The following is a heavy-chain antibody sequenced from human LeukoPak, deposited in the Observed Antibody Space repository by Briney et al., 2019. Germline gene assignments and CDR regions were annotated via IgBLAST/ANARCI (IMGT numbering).Heavy chain of an antibody. J-gene: IGHJ4*02. Sequence: GGSLRLSCAASGFTFSSYAMHWVRQAPGKGLVWVSRINSDGSSTTYADSVKGRFTISRDNAKNTLYLQMNSLRAEDTAVYYCAREPYYYDSSGYYSLHYFDYWGQGTLVTVSS. D-gene: IGHD3-22*01. CDR3: AREPYYYDSSGYYSLHYFDY. CDR1: GFTFSSYA. V-gene: IGHV3-74*01. CDR2: INSDGSST.